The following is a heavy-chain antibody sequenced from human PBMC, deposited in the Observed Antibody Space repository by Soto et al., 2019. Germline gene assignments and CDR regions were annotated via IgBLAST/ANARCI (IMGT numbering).Heavy chain of an antibody. V-gene: IGHV4-30-4*01. D-gene: IGHD5-12*01. CDR1: GGSISSGDYY. J-gene: IGHJ6*02. CDR3: ARGLRANPGGYGMDV. Sequence: SETLSLTCTVSGGSISSGDYYWSWIRQPPGKGLEWIGYIYYSGSTYYNPSLKSRVTISVDTSKNQFSLKLSSVTAADTAVYYCARGLRANPGGYGMDVWGQGTTVTVYS. CDR2: IYYSGST.